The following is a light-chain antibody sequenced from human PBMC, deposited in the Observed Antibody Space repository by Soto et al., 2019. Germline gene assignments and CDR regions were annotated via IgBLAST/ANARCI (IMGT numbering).Light chain of an antibody. J-gene: IGKJ1*01. Sequence: EIVLTQSPGTLSLSPGERATLSCRASQSVSSSYLAWYQQKPGQAPKLLIYGASTRATGLPDRFSGSGSGTDFTLTISRLEPEDFAVYFCQQYGDSPWTFGQGTKVDIK. CDR1: QSVSSSY. CDR2: GAS. CDR3: QQYGDSPWT. V-gene: IGKV3-20*01.